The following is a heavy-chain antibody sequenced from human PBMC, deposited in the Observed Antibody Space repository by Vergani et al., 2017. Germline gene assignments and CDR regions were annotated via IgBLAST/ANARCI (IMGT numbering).Heavy chain of an antibody. J-gene: IGHJ3*02. CDR1: GFTFSSYE. CDR3: ARVLGYCSSTSCSPDAFDI. D-gene: IGHD2-2*01. Sequence: EVQLVESGGGLVQPGGSLRLSCAASGFTFSSYEMNWVRQAPGKGLEWVSYISSSGSTISYADSVKGRFTISRDNAKNSLYLQMNSLRAEDTAVYYCARVLGYCSSTSCSPDAFDIWGQGTMFTVSS. CDR2: ISSSGSTI. V-gene: IGHV3-48*03.